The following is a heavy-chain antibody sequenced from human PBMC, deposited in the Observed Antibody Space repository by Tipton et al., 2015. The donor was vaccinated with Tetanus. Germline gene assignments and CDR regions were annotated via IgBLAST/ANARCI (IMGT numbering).Heavy chain of an antibody. Sequence: LRLSCTVSRGSLRGGDYHWSWIRQPPGEGLEWLAYISSSGRTNSNYFLKSRITTSQETSKNQFSLKLTSVTAADTAVYYCARGWGSSWYYFDYWGQGILVTVSS. CDR1: RGSLRGGDYH. CDR3: ARGWGSSWYYFDY. D-gene: IGHD6-13*01. CDR2: ISSSGRT. V-gene: IGHV4-61*08. J-gene: IGHJ4*02.